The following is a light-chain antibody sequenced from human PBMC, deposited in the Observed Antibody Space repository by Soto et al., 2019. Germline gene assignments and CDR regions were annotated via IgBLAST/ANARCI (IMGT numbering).Light chain of an antibody. CDR3: CSYPGSFVV. J-gene: IGLJ2*01. CDR2: DVS. V-gene: IGLV2-11*01. Sequence: QSALTQPRSVSGSPGQSVTISCTGTSSDVGGYNSVSWYQQHPGKAPKLMIFDVSKLPSGVPDRFSGSKSGNTASLTISGLQAEDEGDYSCCSYPGSFVVFGGGTKLTVL. CDR1: SSDVGGYNS.